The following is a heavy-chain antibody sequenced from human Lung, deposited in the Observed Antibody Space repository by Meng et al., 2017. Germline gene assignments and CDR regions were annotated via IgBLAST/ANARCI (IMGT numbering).Heavy chain of an antibody. Sequence: QGQLHRRGEGLLKPSETLSLTCAVYGGSFSGYYWSWIRQPPGKGLEWIGEIIDSGSTNYNPSLKSRVTISVDTSKNQFSLRVTSVTAADRAVYYCVRRTYSSGWYFDYWGQGTLVTVSS. J-gene: IGHJ4*02. CDR1: GGSFSGYY. CDR2: IIDSGST. D-gene: IGHD6-19*01. V-gene: IGHV4-34*12. CDR3: VRRTYSSGWYFDY.